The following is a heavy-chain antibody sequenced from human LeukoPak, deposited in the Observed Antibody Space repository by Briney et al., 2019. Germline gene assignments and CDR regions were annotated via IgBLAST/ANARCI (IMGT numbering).Heavy chain of an antibody. V-gene: IGHV3-30*02. CDR2: IQSDGSKK. CDR1: GFTFSTYG. D-gene: IGHD3-10*01. Sequence: GGSLRLSCAASGFTFSTYGMHWVRQAPGKGLEWVAFIQSDGSKKYYADSLTGQFTISRDNAKNTVYLQMNSLRVEDTTVYYCARDIWPWHSDLWGRGTLVTVSS. CDR3: ARDIWPWHSDL. J-gene: IGHJ2*01.